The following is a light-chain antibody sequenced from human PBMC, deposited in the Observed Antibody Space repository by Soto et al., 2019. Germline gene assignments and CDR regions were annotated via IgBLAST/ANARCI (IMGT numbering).Light chain of an antibody. CDR2: GVS. J-gene: IGKJ1*01. CDR3: HEYGTSPKT. Sequence: ERVLTQSPGTLSLSPGERATLSCRASQSVSSSYLAWYQHKPGQAPRLLIYGVSSRATGIPDRFSGSGSGTHFTLTISRLEPEDFALYYCHEYGTSPKTFGQGTKVEIK. CDR1: QSVSSSY. V-gene: IGKV3-20*01.